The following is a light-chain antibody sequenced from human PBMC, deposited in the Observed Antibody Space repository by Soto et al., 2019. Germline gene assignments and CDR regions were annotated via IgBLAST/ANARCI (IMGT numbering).Light chain of an antibody. CDR2: DVS. Sequence: SLLTQPACGTGAPGQSITLSCTGTSSDVGGYNYVSWYQQHPGKAPKLMIYDVSNRPSGVSTRFSAAKSGNTASLPISGLQAEDEADYYCSSYTSSSTPWVFGGGTKVTVL. CDR3: SSYTSSSTPWV. J-gene: IGLJ3*02. V-gene: IGLV2-14*01. CDR1: SSDVGGYNY.